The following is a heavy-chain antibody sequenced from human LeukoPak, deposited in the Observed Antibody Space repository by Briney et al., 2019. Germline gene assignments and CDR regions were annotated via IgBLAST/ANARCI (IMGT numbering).Heavy chain of an antibody. CDR3: AKCMAEPGTCYFDY. J-gene: IGHJ4*02. CDR1: GFLFRIYA. D-gene: IGHD6-13*01. CDR2: ISGSEGNT. Sequence: GGPLRLSCGPSGFLFRIYAMTWVRQATGEGREWVSSISGSEGNTYYAVSVQGRYTLSRDNSQNTLYLQLNSVGAEDTALDYCAKCMAEPGTCYFDYWGQRTLVTVSS. V-gene: IGHV3-23*01.